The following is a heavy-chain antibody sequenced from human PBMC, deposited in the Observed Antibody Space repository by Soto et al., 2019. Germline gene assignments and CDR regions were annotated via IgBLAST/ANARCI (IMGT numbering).Heavy chain of an antibody. CDR1: GFTFSSYW. V-gene: IGHV3-7*01. CDR2: IKQDGSEK. Sequence: GGSLRLSCAASGFTFSSYWMSWVRQAPGKGLEWVANIKQDGSEKYYVDSVKGRFTISRDNAKNSLYLQMNSLRAEDTAVYYCARDLGYSSSCLDYWGQGTLVTVSS. D-gene: IGHD6-13*01. CDR3: ARDLGYSSSCLDY. J-gene: IGHJ4*02.